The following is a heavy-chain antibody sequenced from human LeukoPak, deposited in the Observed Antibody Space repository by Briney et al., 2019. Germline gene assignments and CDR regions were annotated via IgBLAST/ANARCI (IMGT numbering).Heavy chain of an antibody. CDR1: GGSISSSSYY. Sequence: SETLSLTCTVSGGSISSSSYYWGWIRQPPGKGLEWIGSIYYSGSTYYNPSLKSRVTISVDTSKNQFSLKLSSVTAADTAVYYCARHSDYYDSRLDGWGQGALVTVSS. CDR3: ARHSDYYDSRLDG. D-gene: IGHD3-16*01. V-gene: IGHV4-39*07. J-gene: IGHJ4*02. CDR2: IYYSGST.